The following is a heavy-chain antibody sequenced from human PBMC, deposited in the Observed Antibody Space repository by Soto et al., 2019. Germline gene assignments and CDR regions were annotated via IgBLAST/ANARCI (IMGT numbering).Heavy chain of an antibody. CDR3: TRGGDPYKTGH. J-gene: IGHJ4*02. D-gene: IGHD2-21*01. CDR2: IYYSGST. V-gene: IGHV4-39*07. Sequence: PSETLSLTCTVSTGSINSGDYYWSWVRQPPGKGLEWIGSIYYSGSTYYNPSLKSRVTISVDTSKNQFSLKLTSVNTADTAIYYCTRGGDPYKTGHWGQGALVTVSS. CDR1: TGSINSGDYY.